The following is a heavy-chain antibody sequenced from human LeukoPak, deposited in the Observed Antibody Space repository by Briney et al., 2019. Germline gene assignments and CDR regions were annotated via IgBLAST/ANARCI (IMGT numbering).Heavy chain of an antibody. CDR1: GYSFSSGYY. CDR3: ATLRWIPY. D-gene: IGHD4-23*01. CDR2: IFHSGNI. V-gene: IGHV4-38-2*02. Sequence: SETLSLTCTVSGYSFSSGYYWGWIRQPPGKGLEWIGSIFHSGNIYYNPSLKSRVTISVDTSKNQFSLKLSSVTAADTAVYYCATLRWIPYWGQGTLVTVSS. J-gene: IGHJ4*02.